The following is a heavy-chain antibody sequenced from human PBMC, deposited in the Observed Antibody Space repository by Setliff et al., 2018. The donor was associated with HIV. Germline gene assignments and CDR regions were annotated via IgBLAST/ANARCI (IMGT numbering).Heavy chain of an antibody. V-gene: IGHV4-34*01. CDR1: GGSFSGLY. CDR2: SNYNGTT. J-gene: IGHJ6*03. D-gene: IGHD2-15*01. CDR3: ASEIVASTPLPDSLSMDV. Sequence: PSETLSLTCAVYGGSFSGLYWNWIRQSPGKGLEWIGRSNYNGTTNYNPSLKSRVTISIDTSKHQVSLRLQSVTVADAAIYYCASEIVASTPLPDSLSMDVWGKGSTVTVSS.